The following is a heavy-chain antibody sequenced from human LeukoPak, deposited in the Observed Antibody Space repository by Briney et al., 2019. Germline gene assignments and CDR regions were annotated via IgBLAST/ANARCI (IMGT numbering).Heavy chain of an antibody. Sequence: SETLSLTCTVSGGLFTSFYWSWIRQPPGKGPEWIGYIFYSGSTNFNPPLRSRVTMSVDTSKNQFSLKLCSVTAADTAVYYCARADYDYIWGSFGYFDFWGQGTLVTVSS. J-gene: IGHJ4*02. V-gene: IGHV4-59*01. CDR2: IFYSGST. CDR3: ARADYDYIWGSFGYFDF. D-gene: IGHD3-16*01. CDR1: GGLFTSFY.